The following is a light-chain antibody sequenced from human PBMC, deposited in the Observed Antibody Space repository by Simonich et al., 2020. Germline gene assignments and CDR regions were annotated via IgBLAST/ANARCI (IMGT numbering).Light chain of an antibody. V-gene: IGKV1-12*01. J-gene: IGKJ2*01. CDR1: RGISSW. CDR3: QQANSFPQT. Sequence: DIQMTQSPSSVSASVGDRVTITCRASRGISSWLDWYQQKPGKAPKLLIYAASSLQSGVPSRFSGSGSGTDFTLTISSLQPEDFATYYCQQANSFPQTFGQGTKLEIK. CDR2: AAS.